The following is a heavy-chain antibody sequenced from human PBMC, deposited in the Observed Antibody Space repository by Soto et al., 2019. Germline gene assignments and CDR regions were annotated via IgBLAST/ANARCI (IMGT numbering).Heavy chain of an antibody. D-gene: IGHD2-15*01. Sequence: PSETLSLTCTVSGGSSTTGGYYWSWIRHLPGKGLEWIGHRYYSESTYYNPSPKSRVSISLDTSKNQFSLKLSFVTAADTAMYYCARTKCSGGSCYSWSLDYWGQGTPVTVSS. CDR2: RYYSEST. CDR1: GGSSTTGGYY. CDR3: ARTKCSGGSCYSWSLDY. J-gene: IGHJ4*02. V-gene: IGHV4-31*03.